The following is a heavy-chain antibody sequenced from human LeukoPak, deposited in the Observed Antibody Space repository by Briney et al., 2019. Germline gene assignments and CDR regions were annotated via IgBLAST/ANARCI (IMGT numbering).Heavy chain of an antibody. CDR2: ISAYNGNT. CDR1: GYTFTSYG. D-gene: IGHD5-24*01. Sequence: AASVKVSSKASGYTFTSYGISWVRQAPGQGLEWMGWISAYNGNTNYAQKLQGRVTMTTDTSTSTAYMELRSLRSDDTAVYYCARDSGGDGYNFDPIAEDWGQGTLVTVSS. CDR3: ARDSGGDGYNFDPIAED. J-gene: IGHJ4*02. V-gene: IGHV1-18*01.